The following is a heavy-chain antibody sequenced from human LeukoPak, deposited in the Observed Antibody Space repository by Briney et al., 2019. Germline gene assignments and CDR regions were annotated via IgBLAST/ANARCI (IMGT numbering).Heavy chain of an antibody. V-gene: IGHV3-74*01. Sequence: PTGGSLRLSCAASGFTFSSAWMHWVRHTPGNGLVWVSRINSDGSSTNYADSVKGRFTISRDNAKNMVNLQMNSLRAEDTAIYYCTRDYSYAMAVWGQGTTVTVSS. CDR3: TRDYSYAMAV. CDR1: GFTFSSAW. J-gene: IGHJ6*02. D-gene: IGHD2-21*01. CDR2: INSDGSST.